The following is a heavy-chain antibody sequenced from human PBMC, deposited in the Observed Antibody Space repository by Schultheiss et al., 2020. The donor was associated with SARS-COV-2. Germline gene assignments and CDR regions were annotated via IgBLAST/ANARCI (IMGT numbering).Heavy chain of an antibody. D-gene: IGHD1-7*01. Sequence: SETLSLTCTVSGGSISSGSYYWSWIRQPAGKGLEWIGRIYTSGSTNYNPSLKSRVTISVDTSKNQFSLKLSSVTAADTAVYYCARGLELAAGTTVWFDPWGQGTLVTVSS. CDR2: IYTSGST. CDR1: GGSISSGSYY. J-gene: IGHJ5*02. CDR3: ARGLELAAGTTVWFDP. V-gene: IGHV4-61*02.